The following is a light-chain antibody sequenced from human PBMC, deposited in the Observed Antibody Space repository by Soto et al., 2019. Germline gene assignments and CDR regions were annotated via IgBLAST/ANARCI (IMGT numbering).Light chain of an antibody. J-gene: IGKJ1*01. Sequence: DIVMTQSPDSLAVSLGERATVNCKSGQSVLYSSDNRNYLAWYQQKPGQSPKLLISWASTRESGVPDRFSGSGSGADFILSISSLQAEDVAVYFCQQYYTNPRTFGQGTKAEIK. CDR1: QSVLYSSDNRNY. CDR2: WAS. CDR3: QQYYTNPRT. V-gene: IGKV4-1*01.